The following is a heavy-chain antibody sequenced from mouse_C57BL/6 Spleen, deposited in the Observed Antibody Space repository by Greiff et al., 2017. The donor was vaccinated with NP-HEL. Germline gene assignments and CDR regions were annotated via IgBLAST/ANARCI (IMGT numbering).Heavy chain of an antibody. D-gene: IGHD2-3*01. Sequence: DVKLVESEGGLVQPGSSMKLSCTASGFTFSDYYMAWVRQVPEKGLEWVANINYDGSSTYYLDSFKSRFIISRDNVKNLLNLQMSSLKYEDTATYYCSSWLLRDYAMDYWGQGTSVTVSS. J-gene: IGHJ4*01. CDR1: GFTFSDYY. CDR2: INYDGSST. CDR3: SSWLLRDYAMDY. V-gene: IGHV5-16*01.